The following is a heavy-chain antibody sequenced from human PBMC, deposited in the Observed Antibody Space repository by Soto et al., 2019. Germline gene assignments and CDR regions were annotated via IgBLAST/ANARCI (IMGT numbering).Heavy chain of an antibody. CDR3: AREYTAWPLAYGLDV. D-gene: IGHD2-2*02. V-gene: IGHV3-21*01. J-gene: IGHJ6*02. Sequence: PGGSLRLSCVGSGFISSNYSINWVRQAPGKGLEWVSSISSRSDIYYAESVKGRFTISRDNAKNSVSLQMNSLRAEDTAVYYCAREYTAWPLAYGLDVWGQGTTVTVSS. CDR2: ISSRSDI. CDR1: GFISSNYS.